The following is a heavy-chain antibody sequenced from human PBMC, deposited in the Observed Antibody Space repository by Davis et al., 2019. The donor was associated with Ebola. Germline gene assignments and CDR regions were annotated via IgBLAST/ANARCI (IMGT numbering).Heavy chain of an antibody. CDR2: IIPIFGTA. J-gene: IGHJ4*02. Sequence: SVKVSCKASGGTFSSYAISWVRQAPGQGLEWMGGIIPIFGTANYAQKFQGRVTITADESTSTAYMELSSLRSKDTAVYYCARDYPGLRYYFDYWGQGTLVTVSS. D-gene: IGHD1-14*01. V-gene: IGHV1-69*13. CDR3: ARDYPGLRYYFDY. CDR1: GGTFSSYA.